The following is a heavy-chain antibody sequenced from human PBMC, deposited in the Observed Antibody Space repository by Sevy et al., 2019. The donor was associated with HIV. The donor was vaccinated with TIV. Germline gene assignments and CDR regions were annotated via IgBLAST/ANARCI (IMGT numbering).Heavy chain of an antibody. Sequence: GGSLRLSCAASGFAFTNYYAMHWVRQAPGKGLEWVSLISDDGSVKYYADSVKGRFTISRDNFKNTLYLQMNSLTTEDKTVYYCARPRANYVDHYFFYAMDVWGQGTTVTVSS. J-gene: IGHJ6*02. CDR3: ARPRANYVDHYFFYAMDV. CDR2: ISDDGSVK. V-gene: IGHV3-30-3*01. CDR1: GFAFTNYYA. D-gene: IGHD4-17*01.